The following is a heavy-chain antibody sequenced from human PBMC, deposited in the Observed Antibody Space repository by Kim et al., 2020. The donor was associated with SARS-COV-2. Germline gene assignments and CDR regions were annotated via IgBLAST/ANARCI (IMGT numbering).Heavy chain of an antibody. Sequence: DSVKGLFPISRDNSRNTRELQRNSLRAEDTAVYYCASSARVRGVVPYFDYWGQGTLVTVSS. D-gene: IGHD3-10*01. V-gene: IGHV3-30*07. J-gene: IGHJ4*02. CDR3: ASSARVRGVVPYFDY.